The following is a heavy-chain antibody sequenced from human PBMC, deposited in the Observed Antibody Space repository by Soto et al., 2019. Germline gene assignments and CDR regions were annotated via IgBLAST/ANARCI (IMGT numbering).Heavy chain of an antibody. CDR1: EFTFSSYS. D-gene: IGHD4-17*01. V-gene: IGHV3-48*02. Sequence: EVQLVESGGGLVQPGGSLRLSCVGTEFTFSSYSMSWVRQAPGKGLEWVSYIIPSSSTIYYADSVKGRFTISRDNAKKSLYLQMNSLRDDDTAVYYCARRYGDYEGDDYWGQGTLVTVSS. CDR2: IIPSSSTI. J-gene: IGHJ4*02. CDR3: ARRYGDYEGDDY.